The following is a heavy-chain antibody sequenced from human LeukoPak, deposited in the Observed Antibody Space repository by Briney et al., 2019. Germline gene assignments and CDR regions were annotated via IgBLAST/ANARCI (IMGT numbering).Heavy chain of an antibody. CDR2: ISSSSSYI. CDR3: ARFGSSSWYY. J-gene: IGHJ4*02. V-gene: IGHV3-21*04. D-gene: IGHD6-13*01. CDR1: GFTFSSYS. Sequence: GVSLRLSCAASGFTFSSYSMNWVRQAPGKGLEWVSSISSSSSYIYYADSVKGRFTISRNNAKNSLYLQMNSLRAEDTAVYYCARFGSSSWYYWGQGTLVTVSS.